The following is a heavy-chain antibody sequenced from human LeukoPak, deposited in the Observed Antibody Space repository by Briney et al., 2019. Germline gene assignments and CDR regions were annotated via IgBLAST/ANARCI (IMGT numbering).Heavy chain of an antibody. CDR3: ARDRTYGSGTYSFDY. CDR2: ISTSSSYI. V-gene: IGHV3-21*01. J-gene: IGHJ4*02. D-gene: IGHD3-10*01. Sequence: GGSLRLSCAASGFTFSSYSMNWVRQAPGKGLEWVSSISTSSSYIYYADSVKGRFTISRDNAKNSLYLQMNSLRAEDTAVYYCARDRTYGSGTYSFDYWGQGTLVTVSS. CDR1: GFTFSSYS.